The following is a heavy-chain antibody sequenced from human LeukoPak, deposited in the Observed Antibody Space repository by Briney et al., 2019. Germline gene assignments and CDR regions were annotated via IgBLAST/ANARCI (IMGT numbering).Heavy chain of an antibody. CDR3: ARDRYQNWFDP. D-gene: IGHD2-2*01. V-gene: IGHV4-59*01. Sequence: PSETLSLTCTVSGGSINSYYWSWIRQPPGKGLEWIGYFYYNGGTNYNPSLKSRVTISGDTSKNQVSLKLSSVTAADAAVYFCARDRYQNWFDPWGQGTLVTVSS. CDR2: FYYNGGT. J-gene: IGHJ5*02. CDR1: GGSINSYY.